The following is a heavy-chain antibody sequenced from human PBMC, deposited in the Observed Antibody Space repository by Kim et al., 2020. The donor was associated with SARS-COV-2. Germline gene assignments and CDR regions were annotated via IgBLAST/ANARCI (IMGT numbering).Heavy chain of an antibody. CDR1: GGSISSGGYY. CDR3: ARNMHVGWLRVRYGMDV. D-gene: IGHD5-18*01. CDR2: IYYSGST. V-gene: IGHV4-31*03. J-gene: IGHJ6*02. Sequence: SETLSLTCTVSGGSISSGGYYWSWIRQHPGKGLEWIGYIYYSGSTYYNPSLKSRVTISVDTSKNQFSLKLSSVTAADTAVYYCARNMHVGWLRVRYGMDVWGQGTTVTVSS.